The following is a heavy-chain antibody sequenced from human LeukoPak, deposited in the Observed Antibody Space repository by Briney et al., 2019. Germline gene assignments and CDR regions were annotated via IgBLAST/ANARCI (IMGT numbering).Heavy chain of an antibody. Sequence: SETLTLTCIVSGGSTSGGNYYWGWIRRPPGKGLEWIGGISSSGNTYYNPSLKSRITISIDTSKNHFSLKLSSVTAADTAVYYCARLGAGPTYYDFWSGYSSFYFDYWGQGTLVTVSS. CDR2: ISSSGNT. CDR1: GGSTSGGNYY. CDR3: ARLGAGPTYYDFWSGYSSFYFDY. J-gene: IGHJ4*02. D-gene: IGHD3-3*01. V-gene: IGHV4-39*02.